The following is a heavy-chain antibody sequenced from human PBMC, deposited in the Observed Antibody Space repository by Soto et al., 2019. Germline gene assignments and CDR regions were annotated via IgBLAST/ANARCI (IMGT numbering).Heavy chain of an antibody. V-gene: IGHV3-30*02. CDR3: ARGVMIAFGGVIVDNWFDP. D-gene: IGHD3-16*02. Sequence: GVLRLSCAASGFTFSSYALHWVRQAPGKGLEWVAFIQYDGSNEYYADSVRGRFTISRDNSKNTLYLEMNSLRSEDTAVYYCARGVMIAFGGVIVDNWFDPWGQGTLVTVSS. CDR2: IQYDGSNE. CDR1: GFTFSSYA. J-gene: IGHJ5*02.